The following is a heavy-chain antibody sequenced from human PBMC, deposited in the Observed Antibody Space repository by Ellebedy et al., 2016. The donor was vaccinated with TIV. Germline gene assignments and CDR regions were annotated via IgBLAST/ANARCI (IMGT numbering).Heavy chain of an antibody. Sequence: GESLKISCAASGFTFSDYYMSWIRQAPGKGLEWVSYISSIYNTKYYADSVKGRFTISRDNVKKSLYLQMNSLRAEDTAVYYCAKDRFSSAWYGGYFDYWGQGTLVTVSS. V-gene: IGHV3-11*01. CDR2: ISSIYNTK. J-gene: IGHJ4*02. CDR3: AKDRFSSAWYGGYFDY. CDR1: GFTFSDYY. D-gene: IGHD6-19*01.